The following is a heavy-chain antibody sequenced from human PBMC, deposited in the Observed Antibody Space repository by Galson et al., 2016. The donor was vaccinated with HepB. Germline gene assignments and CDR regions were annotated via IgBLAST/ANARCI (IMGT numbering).Heavy chain of an antibody. CDR1: GYSFTNYW. V-gene: IGHV5-51*01. D-gene: IGHD2-2*01. Sequence: QSGAEVKRPGESLRISCKTSGYSFTNYWIHWVRQMPGKGLEWMGIIYPDDSDTKYSPSFQGQVTISADKSISTAYLQWRSLKASDTAMYYCARMASHCLSPRCSRPQLYGLDVWGQGTTVTVSS. J-gene: IGHJ6*02. CDR3: ARMASHCLSPRCSRPQLYGLDV. CDR2: IYPDDSDT.